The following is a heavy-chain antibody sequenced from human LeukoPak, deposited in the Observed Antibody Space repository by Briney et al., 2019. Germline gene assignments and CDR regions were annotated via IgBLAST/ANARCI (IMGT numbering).Heavy chain of an antibody. V-gene: IGHV3-30*02. Sequence: GGSLRLSCAASGFTFSSYGMHWVRQAPGKGLEWVAFIRYDGSNKYYADSVKGRFTISRDNSKNTLYLQMNSLRAEDTAVYYCAKGGLETYYYDSSGYYSPYWGQGTLVTVSS. CDR2: IRYDGSNK. D-gene: IGHD3-22*01. CDR3: AKGGLETYYYDSSGYYSPY. CDR1: GFTFSSYG. J-gene: IGHJ4*02.